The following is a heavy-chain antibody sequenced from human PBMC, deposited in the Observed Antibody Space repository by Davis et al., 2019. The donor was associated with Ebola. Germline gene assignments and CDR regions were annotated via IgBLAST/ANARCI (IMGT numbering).Heavy chain of an antibody. CDR3: ARAVPTYYYDSSGCYSGYYFDY. V-gene: IGHV4-39*01. CDR1: GGSISSSSYY. J-gene: IGHJ4*02. Sequence: MPSETLSLTCTVSGGSISSSSYYWGWIRQPPGKGLEWIGNIYHRGSTYYNPSLKSRVTISVDTSKNQFSLKLSSVTAADTAVYYCARAVPTYYYDSSGCYSGYYFDYWGQGTLVTISS. D-gene: IGHD3-22*01. CDR2: IYHRGST.